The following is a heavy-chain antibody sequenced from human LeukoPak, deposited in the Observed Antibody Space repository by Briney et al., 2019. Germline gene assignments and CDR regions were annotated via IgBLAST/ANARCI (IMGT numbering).Heavy chain of an antibody. J-gene: IGHJ4*02. D-gene: IGHD3-3*01. CDR1: GGSFSGYY. CDR3: ARGTNSVYDFWSGYYTGYYFDY. V-gene: IGHV4-34*01. Sequence: PSETLSLTCAVYGGSFSGYYWSWIRQPPGKGLEWIGEINHSGSTNYNPSLKSRVTISVDTSKNQFSLKLSSVTAADTAVYYCARGTNSVYDFWSGYYTGYYFDYWGQGTLVTVSS. CDR2: INHSGST.